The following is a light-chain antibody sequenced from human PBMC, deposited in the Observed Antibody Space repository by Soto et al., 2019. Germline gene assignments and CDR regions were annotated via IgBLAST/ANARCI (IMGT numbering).Light chain of an antibody. J-gene: IGLJ1*01. CDR1: SSDVGSYNL. CDR2: EDS. Sequence: QSALTQPASVSGSPGQSITISCTGTSSDVGSYNLVSWYQQHPGKAPKLIIYEDSKRPSGVSNRFSGSKSGNTASLTISGLPTEDEADYYCCSYADSSTYVFGTGTKLTVL. V-gene: IGLV2-23*01. CDR3: CSYADSSTYV.